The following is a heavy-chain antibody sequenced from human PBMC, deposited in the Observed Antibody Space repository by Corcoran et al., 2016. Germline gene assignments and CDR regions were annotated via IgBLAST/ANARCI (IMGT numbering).Heavy chain of an antibody. J-gene: IGHJ3*02. CDR3: ARTVELAAWGSFDM. D-gene: IGHD6-19*01. V-gene: IGHV5-51*01. CDR1: GYSFNNYW. CDR2: IYPGDSGT. Sequence: EVQLVQSGAEVKKSGESLKISCKGSGYSFNNYWTAWVRQMPGQGLEWMGIIYPGDSGTRYSPSFQGQVTISADKSINTIYLQWSSLKDSDTDMYYCARTVELAAWGSFDMWGQGTMVTVSS.